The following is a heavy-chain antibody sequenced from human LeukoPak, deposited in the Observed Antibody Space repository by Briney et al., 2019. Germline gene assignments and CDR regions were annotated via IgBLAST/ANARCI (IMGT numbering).Heavy chain of an antibody. V-gene: IGHV4-38-2*02. Sequence: SETLSLTCTVSGYSISSGYYWGWIRQPPGKGLEWIGSIYHSGSTYYNPSLKSRVTISVDTSKNQFSLKLSSVTAADTAVYYCAGQPLTAYNWFDPWGQGTLVTVSS. J-gene: IGHJ5*02. CDR2: IYHSGST. CDR3: AGQPLTAYNWFDP. CDR1: GYSISSGYY.